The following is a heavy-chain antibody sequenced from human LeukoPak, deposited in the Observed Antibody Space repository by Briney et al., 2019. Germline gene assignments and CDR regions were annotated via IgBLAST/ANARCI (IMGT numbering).Heavy chain of an antibody. D-gene: IGHD6-13*01. V-gene: IGHV3-48*03. CDR1: GFTFNNYE. CDR3: AKDDSSSIFYFDY. CDR2: VSSSGTTI. J-gene: IGHJ4*02. Sequence: GGSLRLSCAASGFTFNNYEMNWVRQAPGKGLEWISYVSSSGTTIYYADSVKGRFTISRDNAKNSLYLQLNSLRAEDTAVYDCAKDDSSSIFYFDYWGQGTLVTVSS.